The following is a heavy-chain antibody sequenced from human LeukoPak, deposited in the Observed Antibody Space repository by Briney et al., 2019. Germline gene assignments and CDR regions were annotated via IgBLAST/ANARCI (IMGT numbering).Heavy chain of an antibody. Sequence: GGSLRLSCAASGFTFSSYGMHWVRQAPGKGLEWVAVIWYDGSNKYYTDSVKGRFTISRDNSKNTLYLQMNSLRAEDTAVYYCARGFTSSSVFDYWGQGTLVTVSS. V-gene: IGHV3-33*01. CDR1: GFTFSSYG. CDR2: IWYDGSNK. D-gene: IGHD6-6*01. CDR3: ARGFTSSSVFDY. J-gene: IGHJ4*02.